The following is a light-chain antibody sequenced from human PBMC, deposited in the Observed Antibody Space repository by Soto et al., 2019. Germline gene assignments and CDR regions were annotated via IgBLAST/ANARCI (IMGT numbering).Light chain of an antibody. CDR3: LSYTTSVTYV. V-gene: IGLV2-14*01. CDR1: SSDVGGYNY. CDR2: GVS. Sequence: QSALTQPASVSGSPGQSITISCTGTSSDVGGYNYVSWYQQHPGKAPKLMISGVSNRPSGVSNRFSGSKSGNTASLTISGLQTEDEADYYCLSYTTSVTYVFGPGTKVTVL. J-gene: IGLJ1*01.